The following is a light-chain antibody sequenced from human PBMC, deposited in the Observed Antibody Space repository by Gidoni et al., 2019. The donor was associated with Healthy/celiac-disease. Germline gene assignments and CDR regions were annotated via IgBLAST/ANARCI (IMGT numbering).Light chain of an antibody. Sequence: DIVMTQSPLSLPVTPGEPASISCRSSQSLLHSNGYNYLDWYLQKPGQSPQLLIYLGSNRASGVPDRSSGSGSGTDFTLKISRVEAEDVGVYYCMQALQTPRGLTFGGGTKVEIK. CDR1: QSLLHSNGYNY. CDR2: LGS. V-gene: IGKV2-28*01. J-gene: IGKJ4*01. CDR3: MQALQTPRGLT.